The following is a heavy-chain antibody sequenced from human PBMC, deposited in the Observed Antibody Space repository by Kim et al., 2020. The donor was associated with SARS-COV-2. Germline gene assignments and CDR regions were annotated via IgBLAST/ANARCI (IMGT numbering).Heavy chain of an antibody. D-gene: IGHD2-2*01. CDR3: ASYCSSTSCDRHY. V-gene: IGHV3-11*03. J-gene: IGHJ4*02. Sequence: YAGSGTGPVTISRDIAKNSLYLQMNSLRAEDTAVYYCASYCSSTSCDRHYWGQGTLVTVSS.